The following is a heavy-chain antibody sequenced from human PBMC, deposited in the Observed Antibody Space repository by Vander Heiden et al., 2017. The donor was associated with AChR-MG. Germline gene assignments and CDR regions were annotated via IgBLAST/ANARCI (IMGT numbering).Heavy chain of an antibody. CDR2: INHSGST. CDR1: GGSFSGYY. CDR3: ARSRSGSYGYFDY. D-gene: IGHD1-26*01. J-gene: IGHJ4*02. Sequence: QVQLQQWGAGLLKPSETLSLTCAVYGGSFSGYYWSWIRQPPGKGLEWIGEINHSGSTNYNPSLKSRVSISVDTSKNQFSLKLSSVTAADTAVYYCARSRSGSYGYFDYWGQGTLVTVSS. V-gene: IGHV4-34*01.